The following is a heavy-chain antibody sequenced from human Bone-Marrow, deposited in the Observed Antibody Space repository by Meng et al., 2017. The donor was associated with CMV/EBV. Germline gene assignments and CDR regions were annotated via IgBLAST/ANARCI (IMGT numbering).Heavy chain of an antibody. D-gene: IGHD4-17*01. V-gene: IGHV1-2*02. CDR2: INPNSGGT. CDR1: GYTFTGYY. J-gene: IGHJ4*02. CDR3: ARDLDYGDYASDY. Sequence: VQLVQSGAEVKKPGASGKVSCKASGYTFTGYYMHWVRQAPGQGLEWMGWINPNSGGTNYAQKFQGRVTMTRDTSISTAYMELSRLRSDDTAVYYCARDLDYGDYASDYWGQGTLVTVSS.